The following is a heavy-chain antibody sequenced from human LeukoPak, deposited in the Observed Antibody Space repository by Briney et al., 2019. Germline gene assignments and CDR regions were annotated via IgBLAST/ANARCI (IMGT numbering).Heavy chain of an antibody. J-gene: IGHJ4*02. D-gene: IGHD6-13*01. V-gene: IGHV7-4-1*02. CDR2: INTNTGNP. Sequence: GASVKVSCKASGYTFTSYGISWVRQAPGQGLEWMGWINTNTGNPTYAQGFTGRFVFSLDISVSTAYLQISSLKAEDTAVYYCARGGRVAAAGTPSIYYFDYWGQGTLVTVSS. CDR1: GYTFTSYG. CDR3: ARGGRVAAAGTPSIYYFDY.